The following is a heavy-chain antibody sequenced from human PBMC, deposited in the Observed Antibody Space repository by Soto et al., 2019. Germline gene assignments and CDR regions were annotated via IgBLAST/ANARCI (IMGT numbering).Heavy chain of an antibody. CDR1: GYTFTSYY. D-gene: IGHD3-22*01. CDR3: ARDEGYYYDSSGYYPDY. V-gene: IGHV1-46*01. Sequence: QVQVVQSGAEVKKSGASVKVSCKASGYTFTSYYMHWVRQAPGQGLEWMGIINPSGGSTSYAQKFQGRVTMTRDTSTSSVYMELSSLRSEDTAVYYCARDEGYYYDSSGYYPDYWGQGTLVTVSS. CDR2: INPSGGST. J-gene: IGHJ4*02.